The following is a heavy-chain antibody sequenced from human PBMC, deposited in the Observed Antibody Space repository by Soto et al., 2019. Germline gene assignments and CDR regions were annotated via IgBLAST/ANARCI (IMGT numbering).Heavy chain of an antibody. V-gene: IGHV1-8*01. D-gene: IGHD3-10*01. CDR3: ARKEGGFRVEWWFDP. Sequence: ASVKVSCKASGYTFTSYDINWVRQATGQGLEWMGWMNPNSGNTGYAQKFQGRVTMTRNTSISTAYMELSSLRSEDTAVYYCARKEGGFRVEWWFDPWGQGTLVTVSS. CDR1: GYTFTSYD. J-gene: IGHJ5*02. CDR2: MNPNSGNT.